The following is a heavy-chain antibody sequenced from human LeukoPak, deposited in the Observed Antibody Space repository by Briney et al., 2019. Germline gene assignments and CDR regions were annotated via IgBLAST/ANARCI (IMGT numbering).Heavy chain of an antibody. Sequence: GGSLRLSCAASGFIFSSYAMSWVREARGKGLEGVSAISSSGGRTYYADSVKGRFTISRDNDKNTLYLQMNSLRAEDTAVYYCAKGYCSGGSCYSGLFDYWGQGTLVTVSS. CDR1: GFIFSSYA. CDR2: ISSSGGRT. V-gene: IGHV3-23*01. CDR3: AKGYCSGGSCYSGLFDY. D-gene: IGHD2-15*01. J-gene: IGHJ4*02.